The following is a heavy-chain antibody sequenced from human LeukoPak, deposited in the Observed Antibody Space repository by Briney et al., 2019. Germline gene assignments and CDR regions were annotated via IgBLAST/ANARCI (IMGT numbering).Heavy chain of an antibody. D-gene: IGHD3-3*01. CDR1: GGSFSGYY. Sequence: SETLSLTCAVYGGSFSGYYWSWIRQPPGKGLEWIGEINHSGSTNYNPSLKSRVTISVDTSKNQFSLKLSSVTAADTAVYYCARPPFWSGYYTGDHYYYMDVWGKGTTVTVSS. V-gene: IGHV4-34*01. CDR3: ARPPFWSGYYTGDHYYYMDV. CDR2: INHSGST. J-gene: IGHJ6*03.